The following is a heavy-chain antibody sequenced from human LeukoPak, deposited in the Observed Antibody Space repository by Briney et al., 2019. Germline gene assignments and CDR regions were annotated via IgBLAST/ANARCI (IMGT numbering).Heavy chain of an antibody. D-gene: IGHD6-19*01. CDR2: IYYSGST. J-gene: IGHJ4*02. Sequence: NPSETLSLTCTVSGGSINSSNYYWGWIRQPPGKGLEWIVSIYYSGSTYYNPSLKSRVSISLDTSKNQFSLKLSSVTAADTAVYYCALGPNIAVAGTGDYFDYWGQGTLVTVSS. CDR3: ALGPNIAVAGTGDYFDY. CDR1: GGSINSSNYY. V-gene: IGHV4-39*07.